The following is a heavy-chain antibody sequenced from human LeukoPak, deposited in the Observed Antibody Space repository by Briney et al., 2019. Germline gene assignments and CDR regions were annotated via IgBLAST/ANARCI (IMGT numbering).Heavy chain of an antibody. CDR2: IYYSGST. J-gene: IGHJ4*02. Sequence: SETLSLTCTVSGGSISSYYRSWIRQPPGKGLEWIGYIYYSGSTNYNPSLKSRVTISVDTSKNQFSLKLSSVTAADTAVYYCAREWSTSCLDYWGQGTLVTVSS. D-gene: IGHD2-2*01. CDR1: GGSISSYY. CDR3: AREWSTSCLDY. V-gene: IGHV4-59*01.